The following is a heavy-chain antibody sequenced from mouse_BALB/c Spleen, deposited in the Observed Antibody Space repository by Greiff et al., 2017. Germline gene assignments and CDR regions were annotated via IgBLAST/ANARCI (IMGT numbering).Heavy chain of an antibody. CDR2: INPSTGYT. V-gene: IGHV1-7*01. CDR1: GYTFTSYW. J-gene: IGHJ2*01. D-gene: IGHD3-1*01. Sequence: QVQLKQSGAELAKPGASVKMSCKASGYTFTSYWMHWVKQRPGQGLEWIGYINPSTGYTEYNQKFKDKATLTADKSSSTAYMQLSSLTSEDSAVYYCARSGGNYFDYWGQGTTRTVSS. CDR3: ARSGGNYFDY.